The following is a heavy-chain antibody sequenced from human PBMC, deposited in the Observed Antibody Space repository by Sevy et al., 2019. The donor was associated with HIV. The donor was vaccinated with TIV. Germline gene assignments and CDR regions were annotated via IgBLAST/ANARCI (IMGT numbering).Heavy chain of an antibody. V-gene: IGHV4-31*03. CDR2: IYYSGST. Sequence: SETLSLTCTVSGGSISSGGYYWSWIRQHPGKGLEWIGYIYYSGSTYYNPSLKSRVTISVETSKNKFSLKLSSVTAADTAVYYCARRNFWSGSYYFDYWGQGTLVTVSS. J-gene: IGHJ4*02. CDR1: GGSISSGGYY. D-gene: IGHD3-3*01. CDR3: ARRNFWSGSYYFDY.